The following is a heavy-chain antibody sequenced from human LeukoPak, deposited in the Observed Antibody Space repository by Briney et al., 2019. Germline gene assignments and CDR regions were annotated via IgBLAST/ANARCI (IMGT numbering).Heavy chain of an antibody. Sequence: PGGSLRLSCVPSGFTFPTYSMNWVRQAPGKGLEWISYISSSSGTIHYADSVKGRFTISRDNAKNSLYLQMNSLRAEDAALYYCAGPNYGGQYDGFDIWGQGTMVTVSS. CDR1: GFTFPTYS. V-gene: IGHV3-48*01. D-gene: IGHD4-23*01. J-gene: IGHJ3*02. CDR2: ISSSSGTI. CDR3: AGPNYGGQYDGFDI.